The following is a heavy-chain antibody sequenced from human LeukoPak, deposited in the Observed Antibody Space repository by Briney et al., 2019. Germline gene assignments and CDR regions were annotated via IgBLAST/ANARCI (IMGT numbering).Heavy chain of an antibody. CDR2: IRYDGSEK. J-gene: IGHJ4*02. CDR3: AKSPRDSKYAHFDF. Sequence: PGGSLRLSCAASGFSFDRFWMNWVCQTPGKGLEWMANIRYDGSEKYYVDSVKGRFTISRDNAKNSLFLQMNNLRVEDTAVYYCAKSPRDSKYAHFDFWGQGTLVTVSS. D-gene: IGHD4-11*01. CDR1: GFSFDRFW. V-gene: IGHV3-7*01.